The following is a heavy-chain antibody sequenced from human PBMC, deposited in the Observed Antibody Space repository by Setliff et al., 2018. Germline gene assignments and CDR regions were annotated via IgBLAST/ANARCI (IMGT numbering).Heavy chain of an antibody. CDR2: INPSGGST. CDR1: GYTFTSYY. J-gene: IGHJ4*02. D-gene: IGHD3-3*01. Sequence: ASVKVSCKASGYTFTSYYMHWVRQAPGQGLEWMGIINPSGGSTSYAQKFQGRVTMTRDTSTSTAYMELSSLRSEDTAVYYCARRGLGYDFWSGYYTMYYFDYWGQGTLGTVST. V-gene: IGHV1-46*01. CDR3: ARRGLGYDFWSGYYTMYYFDY.